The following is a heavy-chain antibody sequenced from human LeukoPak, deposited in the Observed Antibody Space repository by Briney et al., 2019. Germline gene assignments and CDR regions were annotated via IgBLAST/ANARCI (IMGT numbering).Heavy chain of an antibody. J-gene: IGHJ3*02. Sequence: AGGSLRLSCAVSGFTFRNYGMHWVRQAPGKGLEWVANIWFDGSKNYYVESVKGRFTISRDNFNNTLYLQMNSLRAEDTAVYYCARSPVEVDGFDIWGQGTMVTVSS. D-gene: IGHD2-2*01. V-gene: IGHV3-33*03. CDR3: ARSPVEVDGFDI. CDR2: IWFDGSKN. CDR1: GFTFRNYG.